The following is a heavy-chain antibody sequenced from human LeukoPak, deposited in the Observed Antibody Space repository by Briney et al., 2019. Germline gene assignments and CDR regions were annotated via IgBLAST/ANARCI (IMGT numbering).Heavy chain of an antibody. V-gene: IGHV4-59*01. CDR3: ARDDSSGYYDY. D-gene: IGHD3-22*01. CDR2: IYYSGST. J-gene: IGHJ4*02. Sequence: SETLSLTCTVSGGSISSYYWSLIRQPPGKGLEWIGYIYYSGSTNYNPSLKSRVTISVDTSKNQFSLKLSSVTAADTAVYYCARDDSSGYYDYWGQGTLVTVSS. CDR1: GGSISSYY.